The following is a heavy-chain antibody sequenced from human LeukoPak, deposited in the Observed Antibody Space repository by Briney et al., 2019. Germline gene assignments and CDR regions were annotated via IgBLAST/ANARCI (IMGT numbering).Heavy chain of an antibody. CDR1: GFTFSSYG. J-gene: IGHJ4*02. V-gene: IGHV3-33*06. D-gene: IGHD6-19*01. Sequence: PGGSLRLSCAASGFTFSSYGMHWVRQAPVKGLEWVAVIWYDGSNKYYADSVKGRFTISRDNSKNTLYLQMNSGRAEDTAVYYCAKEQSVAGFDYWGQGTLVTVSS. CDR3: AKEQSVAGFDY. CDR2: IWYDGSNK.